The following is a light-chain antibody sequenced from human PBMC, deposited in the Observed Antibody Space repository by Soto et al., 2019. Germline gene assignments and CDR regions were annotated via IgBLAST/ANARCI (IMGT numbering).Light chain of an antibody. J-gene: IGLJ1*01. V-gene: IGLV2-23*01. Sequence: QSVLTQPASVSGSPGQSITISCTGTSSDVGSYNLVSWYQQHPGKAPKLMIYEGSKWPSGVSNRFSGSKSGNTASLTISGLQAEDEADYYCCSYAGSSTSFGTGTKVTVL. CDR3: CSYAGSSTS. CDR2: EGS. CDR1: SSDVGSYNL.